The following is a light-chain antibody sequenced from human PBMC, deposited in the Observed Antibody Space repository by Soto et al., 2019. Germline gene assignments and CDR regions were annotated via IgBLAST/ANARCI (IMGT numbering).Light chain of an antibody. CDR3: QSYDSSLSGLYV. CDR1: SYNIGAGYD. CDR2: GIS. V-gene: IGLV1-40*01. J-gene: IGLJ1*01. Sequence: QSVLTQPPSVSGAPGQRVTISCTGSSYNIGAGYDVHWYQQLPGTAPKLLIYGISNRPSGVPDRFSGSKSGTSASLAITGLQAEDEADYYCQSYDSSLSGLYVFGTGTKVTVL.